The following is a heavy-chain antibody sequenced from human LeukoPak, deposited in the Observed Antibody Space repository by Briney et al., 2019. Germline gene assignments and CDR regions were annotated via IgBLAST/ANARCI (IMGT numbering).Heavy chain of an antibody. V-gene: IGHV1-2*06. Sequence: ASVKVSCKASGYTFTGYYMHWVRQAPGQGLEWMGRINPNSGGTNYAQKFQGRVTMTRDTSISTAYMELSRLRSDDTAVYYCASLPTYYYGSSDGDYWGQGTLVTVSS. D-gene: IGHD3-22*01. CDR3: ASLPTYYYGSSDGDY. J-gene: IGHJ4*02. CDR2: INPNSGGT. CDR1: GYTFTGYY.